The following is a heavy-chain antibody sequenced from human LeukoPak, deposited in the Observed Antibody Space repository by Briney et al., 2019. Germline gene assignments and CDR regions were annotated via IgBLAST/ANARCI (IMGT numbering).Heavy chain of an antibody. V-gene: IGHV3-7*01. CDR1: GFTFSSYW. Sequence: GSLRLSCAASGFTFSSYWMSWVRHAPGKGLEWVANMKQDGSEKYYVDSVKGRFTISRDNAKNSLYLQMNSLRAEDTAVYYCARTSDFWSGYYQYYFDYWGQGTLVTVSS. CDR3: ARTSDFWSGYYQYYFDY. J-gene: IGHJ4*02. CDR2: MKQDGSEK. D-gene: IGHD3-3*01.